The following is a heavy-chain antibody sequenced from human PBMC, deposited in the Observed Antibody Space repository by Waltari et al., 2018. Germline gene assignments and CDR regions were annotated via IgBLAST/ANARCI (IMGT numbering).Heavy chain of an antibody. D-gene: IGHD1-7*01. CDR1: GGSISSYY. Sequence: QVQLQESGPGLVKPSETLSLTCTVSGGSISSYYWSWIRQPPGKGLEWIGYIYTSGSTNYNPSLRSRVTISLDTSKNQFSLKLSSVTAADTAVYYCARLVVTGTTSDWFDPWGQGTLVTVSS. J-gene: IGHJ5*02. V-gene: IGHV4-4*09. CDR2: IYTSGST. CDR3: ARLVVTGTTSDWFDP.